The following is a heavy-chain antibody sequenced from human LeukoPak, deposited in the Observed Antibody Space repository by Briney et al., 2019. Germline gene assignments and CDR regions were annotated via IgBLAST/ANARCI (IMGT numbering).Heavy chain of an antibody. Sequence: SVKVSCKASGGTFSSYAISWVRQAPGQGLEWMGRIIPIFGTANYAQKFQGRVTITTEESTSTAYMELSSLRSEDTAVYYCARDRPGRAGPGYCSSTSCYEGYYYYYMDVWGKGTTVTVSS. V-gene: IGHV1-69*05. J-gene: IGHJ6*03. CDR2: IIPIFGTA. CDR1: GGTFSSYA. D-gene: IGHD2-2*01. CDR3: ARDRPGRAGPGYCSSTSCYEGYYYYYMDV.